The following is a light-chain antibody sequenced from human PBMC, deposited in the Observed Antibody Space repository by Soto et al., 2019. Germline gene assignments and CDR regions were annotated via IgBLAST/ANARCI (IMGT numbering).Light chain of an antibody. CDR1: QSISGW. CDR3: QQCHTYSPT. J-gene: IGKJ1*01. CDR2: DAS. V-gene: IGKV1-5*01. Sequence: IQMTQSPCTLSASFVHGRTITCRATQSISGWLAWYQQKPGKAPKLLIYDASSLESGVPSRFSGSGSGTEFTLTITSLQPEDFATYYCQQCHTYSPTFGQGTKVDIK.